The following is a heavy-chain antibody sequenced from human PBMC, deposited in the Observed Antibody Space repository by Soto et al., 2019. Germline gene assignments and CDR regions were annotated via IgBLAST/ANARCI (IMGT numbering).Heavy chain of an antibody. CDR3: ARVGPYGDYGDGMDV. D-gene: IGHD4-17*01. CDR1: GYSYTSYW. J-gene: IGHJ6*02. Sequence: PGESLKISFKGSGYSYTSYWISWVRQMPGKGLEWMGRIDPSDSYTNYSPSFQGHVTISADKSISTAYLQWSSLKASDTAMYYCARVGPYGDYGDGMDVWGQGTTVTVSS. CDR2: IDPSDSYT. V-gene: IGHV5-10-1*01.